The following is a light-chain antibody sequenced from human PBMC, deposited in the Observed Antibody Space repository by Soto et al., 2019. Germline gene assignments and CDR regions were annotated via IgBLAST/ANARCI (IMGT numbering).Light chain of an antibody. Sequence: EIVMTQSPVTLSVSPGERATLSCRAGQSVSSNLAWYQQKPGQAPRLLIYGASTRATGIPARFTGSGSETEFTLTISSLQFDDSAVYYCQQYNNWWTFGQGTKVEIK. J-gene: IGKJ1*01. CDR2: GAS. CDR3: QQYNNWWT. CDR1: QSVSSN. V-gene: IGKV3-15*01.